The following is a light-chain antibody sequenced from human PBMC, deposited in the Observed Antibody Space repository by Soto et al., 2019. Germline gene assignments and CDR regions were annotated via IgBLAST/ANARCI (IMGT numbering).Light chain of an antibody. J-gene: IGLJ1*01. CDR2: DNN. CDR1: SSNIGSYY. Sequence: QSVLTQPPSVSAAPGQKVTISCSGSSSNIGSYYVSWYQHLPGTAPKVLIYDNNKRPSGIPDRFSGSRSGTSATLGTTGLQTGDEADYYCGTWDSSLNAYVFGTGTKVTVL. CDR3: GTWDSSLNAYV. V-gene: IGLV1-51*01.